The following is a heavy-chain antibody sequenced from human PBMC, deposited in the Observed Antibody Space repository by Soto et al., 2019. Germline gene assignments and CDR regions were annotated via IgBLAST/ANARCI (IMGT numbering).Heavy chain of an antibody. CDR1: GGSISSYY. CDR2: IYYSGST. D-gene: IGHD2-2*01. CDR3: ARHCSSTSCYPDNYYFDY. Sequence: SETLSLTCTVSGGSISSYYWSWIRQPPGKGLEWIGYIYYSGSTNYNPSLKSRVTISVDTSKNQFSLKLSSVTAADTAVYYCARHCSSTSCYPDNYYFDYWGQGILVTVSS. V-gene: IGHV4-59*08. J-gene: IGHJ4*02.